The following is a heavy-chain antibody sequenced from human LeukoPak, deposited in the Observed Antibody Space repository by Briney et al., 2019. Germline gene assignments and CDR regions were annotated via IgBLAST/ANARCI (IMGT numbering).Heavy chain of an antibody. CDR1: GYTFTSYD. V-gene: IGHV1-8*01. J-gene: IGHJ5*02. D-gene: IGHD3-10*01. CDR2: MNPNSGNT. Sequence: ASVKVSCKASGYTFTSYDINWVRQATAQGLEWMGWMNPNSGNTGYAQKFQGRVTMTRNTSISTAYMELSSLRSEDTAVYYCARVRITMVRGVATNWFDPWGQGTLVTVSS. CDR3: ARVRITMVRGVATNWFDP.